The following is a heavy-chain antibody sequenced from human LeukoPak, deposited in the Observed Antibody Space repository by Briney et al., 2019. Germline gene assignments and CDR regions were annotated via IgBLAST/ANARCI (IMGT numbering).Heavy chain of an antibody. J-gene: IGHJ4*02. V-gene: IGHV3-48*03. D-gene: IGHD3-16*01. Sequence: GGSLRLSCAASGFTFSSYEMNWVRQAPGKGLEWVSYISSSGSTIYYADSVKGRFTISRDNAKNSLYLQMNSLRAEDTAVYYCAKELIMRFDFWGQGTLVTVPS. CDR3: AKELIMRFDF. CDR1: GFTFSSYE. CDR2: ISSSGSTI.